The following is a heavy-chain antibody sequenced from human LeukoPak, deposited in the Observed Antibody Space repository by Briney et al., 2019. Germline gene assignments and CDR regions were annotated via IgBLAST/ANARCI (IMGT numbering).Heavy chain of an antibody. D-gene: IGHD3-10*01. CDR3: ARWFGEPPNFDY. V-gene: IGHV3-23*01. J-gene: IGHJ4*02. CDR1: GFPFSTYA. Sequence: GGSLRLSCAASGFPFSTYAMNWVRQAPGKGLEWVSVITGNAGLIAYADSVKGRFTISRDNSKNRVFLQLNSLRAEDTAMYYCARWFGEPPNFDYWGQGTLVTVSS. CDR2: ITGNAGLI.